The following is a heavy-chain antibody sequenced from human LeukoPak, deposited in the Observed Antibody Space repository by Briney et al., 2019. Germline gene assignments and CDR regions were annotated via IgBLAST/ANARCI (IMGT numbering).Heavy chain of an antibody. CDR2: ANDDATIT. CDR1: GFTFSWYW. D-gene: IGHD1-26*01. J-gene: IGHJ4*02. Sequence: GGSLRLSCAASGFTFSWYWMHWVRQAPGKGLVWVSRANDDATITTYADSVKGRFTISRDNAKNTVYLQMNSLRAEDTAVYYCARYSRSSFRQGYFDYWGQGTLVTVSS. CDR3: ARYSRSSFRQGYFDY. V-gene: IGHV3-74*01.